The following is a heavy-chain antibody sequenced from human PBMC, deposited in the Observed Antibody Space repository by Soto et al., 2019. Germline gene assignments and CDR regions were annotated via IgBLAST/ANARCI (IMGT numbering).Heavy chain of an antibody. D-gene: IGHD2-2*01. CDR1: GYTFTSYD. V-gene: IGHV1-8*01. Sequence: ASVKVSCKASGYTFTSYDINWVRQATGQGLEWMGWMNPNSGNTGYAQKLQGRVTMTTDTSTSTAYMELRSLRSDDTAVYYCARTLGYCISTSCYAQTGGRYSYYGMHVSGTGTTVPVSS. J-gene: IGHJ6*04. CDR3: ARTLGYCISTSCYAQTGGRYSYYGMHV. CDR2: MNPNSGNT.